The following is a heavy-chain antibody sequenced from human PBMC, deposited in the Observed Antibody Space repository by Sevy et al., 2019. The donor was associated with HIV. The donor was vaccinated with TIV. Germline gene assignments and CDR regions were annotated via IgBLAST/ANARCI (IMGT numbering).Heavy chain of an antibody. J-gene: IGHJ4*02. CDR3: VRGYYSFGTDYAEYTIFDH. CDR2: IKEDGSET. Sequence: GGSLRLSCAASGFSFSTYWMSWVRQAPGKGLEWVANIKEDGSETFHVDSVKGRFTISGDNAKNSLFLQLSSLRAEDRVVYYCVRGYYSFGTDYAEYTIFDHLGQGTLVTVSS. V-gene: IGHV3-7*01. CDR1: GFSFSTYW. D-gene: IGHD3-10*01.